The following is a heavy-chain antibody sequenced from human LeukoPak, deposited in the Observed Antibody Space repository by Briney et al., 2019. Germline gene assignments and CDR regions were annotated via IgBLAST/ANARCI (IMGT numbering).Heavy chain of an antibody. V-gene: IGHV3-23*01. CDR2: ITPNADRT. D-gene: IGHD3-22*01. CDR3: AIMHGYYDGSGYWVQ. CDR1: GFTFGSYG. J-gene: IGHJ1*01. Sequence: AGGSLRLPCAASGFTFGSYGMSWVRQAPGKGLEWVSFITPNADRTSYADSVEGRFTISRDNPRNTLYMQMNSLRDEDTALYYCAIMHGYYDGSGYWVQWGQGTLVTVSS.